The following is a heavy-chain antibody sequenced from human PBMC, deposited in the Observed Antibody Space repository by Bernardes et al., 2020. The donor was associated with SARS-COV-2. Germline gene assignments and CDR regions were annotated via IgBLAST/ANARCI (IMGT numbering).Heavy chain of an antibody. D-gene: IGHD2-2*02. J-gene: IGHJ6*02. CDR2: IYAGGST. V-gene: IGHV3-53*01. CDR1: GSSVSTDY. Sequence: GGSLRLSCAASGSSVSTDYMSWVRQAPGKGLEWVSVIYAGGSTYYADSVKGRFTISRDSSKNTLYLQMNSLRVEDTAVYYCARDPFHLLHPTGYYGMDVWGQGTTVTVSS. CDR3: ARDPFHLLHPTGYYGMDV.